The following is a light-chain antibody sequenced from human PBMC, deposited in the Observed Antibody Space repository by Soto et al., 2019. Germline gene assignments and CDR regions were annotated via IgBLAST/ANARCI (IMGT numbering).Light chain of an antibody. V-gene: IGKV1-5*03. CDR3: QQYNSYPLT. Sequence: QSPSTLSAFVGDRVAITCRASQHISTYLAWYQQKPGKAPNLLIYMASSLESGVPSRFSGSGSGTEFTLTISSLQPDDFATYYCQQYNSYPLTFGGGTKVDIK. J-gene: IGKJ4*01. CDR2: MAS. CDR1: QHISTY.